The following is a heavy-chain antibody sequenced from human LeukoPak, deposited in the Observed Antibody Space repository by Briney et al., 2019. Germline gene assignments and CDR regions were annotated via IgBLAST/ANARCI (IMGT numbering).Heavy chain of an antibody. J-gene: IGHJ4*02. D-gene: IGHD2-21*02. CDR1: GGVVTAYG. CDR2: INPNSGGT. V-gene: IGHV1-2*02. Sequence: ASVTVSCKASGGVVTAYGFNWVRQAPGQGLEWMGWINPNSGGTNYAQKFQGRVTMTRDTSISTAYMELSRLRSDDTAVYYCARDTDFCGGDCFVFDYWGQGTLVTVSS. CDR3: ARDTDFCGGDCFVFDY.